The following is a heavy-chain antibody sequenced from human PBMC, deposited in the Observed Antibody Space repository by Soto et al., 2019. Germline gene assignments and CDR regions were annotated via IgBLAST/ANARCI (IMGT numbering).Heavy chain of an antibody. V-gene: IGHV1-8*01. J-gene: IGHJ5*02. CDR3: ARGPSSQSSCWRNWFDP. Sequence: QVQLVQSGAEVKKPGASVKVSCKASGYTFTSYDINWVRQATGQGLEWMGWMNPNSGNTGYAQKFQGRGTMTRNTSISTAYMELSSLRSEDTAVYYCARGPSSQSSCWRNWFDPWGQGPLVTVSS. D-gene: IGHD6-19*01. CDR1: GYTFTSYD. CDR2: MNPNSGNT.